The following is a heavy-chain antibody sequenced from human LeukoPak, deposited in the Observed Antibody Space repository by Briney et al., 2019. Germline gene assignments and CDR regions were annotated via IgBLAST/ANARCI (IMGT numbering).Heavy chain of an antibody. CDR1: GVSFSGYY. J-gene: IGHJ5*02. CDR3: ARHLITMARLYWFDP. V-gene: IGHV4-34*01. Sequence: SETLSLTCAVYGVSFSGYYWSWVHQPPGKGLEWVGEINHSGSTNYNPSLKRRVTISVETSKNQCSLKLSSRTAADTAVYYCARHLITMARLYWFDPWGQGTLVTVSS. CDR2: INHSGST. D-gene: IGHD3-10*01.